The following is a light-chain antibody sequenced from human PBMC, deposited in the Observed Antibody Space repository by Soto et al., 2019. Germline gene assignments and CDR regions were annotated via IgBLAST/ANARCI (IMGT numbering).Light chain of an antibody. CDR3: QKYNKSPQT. V-gene: IGKV3-20*01. CDR1: QSVTTSY. J-gene: IGKJ1*01. Sequence: EIVLTQSPVTLSLSPGERATLSCRASQSVTTSYLAWYQQKPGQAPRLLIYGASTRATDIPHRFTGSGSGTDFNLTISRLQSEDIAVYYCQKYNKSPQTFGQGTKVDIK. CDR2: GAS.